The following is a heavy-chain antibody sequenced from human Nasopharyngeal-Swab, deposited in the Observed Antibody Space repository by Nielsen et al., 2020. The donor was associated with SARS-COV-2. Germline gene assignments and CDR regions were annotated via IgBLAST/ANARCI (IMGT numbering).Heavy chain of an antibody. Sequence: ASVKVSCKASGGTFSSYAISWVRQAPGKGLEWMGGFDPEDGETIYAQKFQGRVTMTEDTSTDTAYMELSSLRSEDTAVYYCATTSPFSGSYHLCTFDIWGQGTMVTVSS. CDR1: GGTFSSYA. D-gene: IGHD1-26*01. J-gene: IGHJ3*02. CDR3: ATTSPFSGSYHLCTFDI. CDR2: FDPEDGET. V-gene: IGHV1-24*01.